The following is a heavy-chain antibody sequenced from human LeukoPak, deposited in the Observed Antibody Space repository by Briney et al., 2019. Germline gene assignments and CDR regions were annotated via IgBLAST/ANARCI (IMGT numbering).Heavy chain of an antibody. V-gene: IGHV3-66*01. J-gene: IGHJ4*02. CDR2: IYSGGST. CDR1: GFTVSSNY. CDR3: ARDLAAAGTKIDY. D-gene: IGHD6-13*01. Sequence: GGSLRLSCAASGFTVSSNYMSWVRQAPGKGLEWVSVIYSGGSTYYADSVKGRFTISRDNSKNTLYLQMNSLRAEGTAVYYCARDLAAAGTKIDYWGQGTLVTVSS.